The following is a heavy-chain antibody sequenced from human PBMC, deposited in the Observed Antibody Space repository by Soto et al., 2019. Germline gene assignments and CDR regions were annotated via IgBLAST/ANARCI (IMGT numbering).Heavy chain of an antibody. CDR3: ARWGCIFCNCNFNKRSFYV. Sequence: PGGSLRLSCAASGFIFNEYGMHWVRQAPGKGLEWVAVIWYDGSNKYYADSVKGRFTFSRDNSKNTMSLQMNSLRVEDTAVYYCARWGCIFCNCNFNKRSFYVWGQGTLVPVSS. V-gene: IGHV3-33*03. D-gene: IGHD1-26*01. CDR1: GFIFNEYG. CDR2: IWYDGSNK. J-gene: IGHJ1*01.